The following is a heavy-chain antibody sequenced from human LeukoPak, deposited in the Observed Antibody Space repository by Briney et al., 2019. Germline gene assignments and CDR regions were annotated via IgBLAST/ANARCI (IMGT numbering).Heavy chain of an antibody. J-gene: IGHJ4*02. Sequence: GGSLRLSCAASGFTFRRYSMSWVRQAPGKGLEWVANIKQDGSEIYYVDSVKGRFTISRDNAKNSLYLQTNSLRAEDTAVYYCAKRAFAYSYDSSGYSPVYYFDYWGQGTLVTVSS. V-gene: IGHV3-7*01. D-gene: IGHD3-22*01. CDR1: GFTFRRYS. CDR3: AKRAFAYSYDSSGYSPVYYFDY. CDR2: IKQDGSEI.